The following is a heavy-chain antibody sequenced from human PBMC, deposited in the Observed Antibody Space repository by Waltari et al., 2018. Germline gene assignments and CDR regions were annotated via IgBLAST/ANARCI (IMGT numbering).Heavy chain of an antibody. CDR1: GGSISSSSYY. CDR2: IYYSGST. D-gene: IGHD5-12*01. V-gene: IGHV4-39*07. CDR3: ARDGGYDHLFDY. Sequence: QLQLQESGPGLVKPSETLSLTCTVSGGSISSSSYYWGWIRQPPGKGLEWIGSIYYSGSTYYNPSLKSRVTISVDTSKNQFSLKPSSVTAADTAVYYCARDGGYDHLFDYWGQGTLVTVSS. J-gene: IGHJ4*02.